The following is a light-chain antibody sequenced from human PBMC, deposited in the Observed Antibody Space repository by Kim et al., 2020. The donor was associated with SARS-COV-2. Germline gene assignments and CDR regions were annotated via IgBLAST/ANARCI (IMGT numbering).Light chain of an antibody. CDR2: NNY. Sequence: QSVLTQPPSVSGTPGQRVTISCSGSTSNVGTNSVNWYQQVPGTAPKLLIFNNYERPSGVPDRFYGSRSGTSASLAISGLQSDDEADYYCAVWDDSLHGVVFVGGTQLTVL. CDR3: AVWDDSLHGVV. V-gene: IGLV1-44*01. J-gene: IGLJ2*01. CDR1: TSNVGTNS.